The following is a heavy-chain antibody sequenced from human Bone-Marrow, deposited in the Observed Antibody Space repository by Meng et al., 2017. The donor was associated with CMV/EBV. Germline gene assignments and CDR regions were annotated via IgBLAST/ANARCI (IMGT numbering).Heavy chain of an antibody. J-gene: IGHJ6*02. V-gene: IGHV3-30-3*01. Sequence: GGSLRLSCAASGFTFRSYAMHWVRQAPGKGLEWVAVISYDGNNKYFADSVKGRFTISRDNSKNTLYLQMNSLRSEDTAVYYCARIWSGYGYYNYGMDVWGQGTTVTVSS. CDR1: GFTFRSYA. D-gene: IGHD3-3*01. CDR2: ISYDGNNK. CDR3: ARIWSGYGYYNYGMDV.